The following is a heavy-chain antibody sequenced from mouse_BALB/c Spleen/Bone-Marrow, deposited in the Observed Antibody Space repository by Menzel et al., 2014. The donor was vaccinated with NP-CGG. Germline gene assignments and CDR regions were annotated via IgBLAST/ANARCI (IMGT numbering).Heavy chain of an antibody. J-gene: IGHJ4*01. Sequence: LVESGGGLVQPGGSRKLSCAASGFTFSSFGIHWVRQAPEKGLEWVAYISSGSSTIYYADTVKGRFTISRDNPKNXLFLQMTSLRSEDTAMYYCARSGYGDYYAMDYWGQGTSVTVSS. V-gene: IGHV5-17*02. CDR3: ARSGYGDYYAMDY. D-gene: IGHD2-10*02. CDR2: ISSGSSTI. CDR1: GFTFSSFG.